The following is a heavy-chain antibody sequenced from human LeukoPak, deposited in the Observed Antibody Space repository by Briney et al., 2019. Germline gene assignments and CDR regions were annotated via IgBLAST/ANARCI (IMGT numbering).Heavy chain of an antibody. D-gene: IGHD6-19*01. CDR1: GFTFSSYA. V-gene: IGHV3-30*04. CDR3: ARDAPYSGGCCAFDI. Sequence: GGSLRLSCVGSGFTFSSYALHWLRQAPGKGLEWVAVISADGREKYYADSVKGRFTMSRDNSKNTLFLQMNSLRTEDTAVYYCARDAPYSGGCCAFDIWGQGTTVTVSS. J-gene: IGHJ3*02. CDR2: ISADGREK.